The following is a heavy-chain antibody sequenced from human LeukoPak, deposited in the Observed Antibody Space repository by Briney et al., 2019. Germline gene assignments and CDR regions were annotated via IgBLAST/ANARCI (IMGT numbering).Heavy chain of an antibody. CDR3: ARVTEYSTAGMRY. CDR2: ISSDGSTT. V-gene: IGHV3-74*01. D-gene: IGHD6-13*01. Sequence: GGSLRLSCAASGFTFSSYWMHWVRQAPGRGLVWVSRISSDGSTTTYADSVKGRFTISRDNAKNTLYLQMNSLRAEDTALYYCARVTEYSTAGMRYWGQGTLVTVSS. J-gene: IGHJ4*02. CDR1: GFTFSSYW.